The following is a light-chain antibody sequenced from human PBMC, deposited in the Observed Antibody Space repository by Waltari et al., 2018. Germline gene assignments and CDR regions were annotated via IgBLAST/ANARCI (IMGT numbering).Light chain of an antibody. CDR3: YSAADKNVV. CDR2: KDT. Sequence: SYELTQPSSVSVSPGQAARITCSGDVLAKRYARWFQQKPGQAPVLVMFKDTKRPSEIPERFSGSSSGTTVTLTISGAQVEDEADYYCYSAADKNVVFGGGTKLIVL. J-gene: IGLJ2*01. CDR1: VLAKRY. V-gene: IGLV3-27*01.